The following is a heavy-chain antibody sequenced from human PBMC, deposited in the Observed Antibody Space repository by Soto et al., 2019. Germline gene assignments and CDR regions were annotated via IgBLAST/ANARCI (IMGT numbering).Heavy chain of an antibody. CDR3: ARDFDADSRTDFDY. CDR2: ISGNGRII. D-gene: IGHD4-17*01. CDR1: GFIFSDYY. V-gene: IGHV3-11*01. Sequence: QVPLVESGGGLVKPGGSLRLSCATSGFIFSDYYMHWIRQAPGKGREWISYISGNGRIIQYADSAKGRFTISRDNAKNSLYLHINSIRAEDTALYFCARDFDADSRTDFDYWGQGTLVTVSS. J-gene: IGHJ4*02.